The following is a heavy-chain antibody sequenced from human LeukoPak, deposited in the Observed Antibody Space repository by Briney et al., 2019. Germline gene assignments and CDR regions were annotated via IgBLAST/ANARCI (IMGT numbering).Heavy chain of an antibody. D-gene: IGHD5-24*01. V-gene: IGHV3-30*03. CDR3: ARDLGRDGF. CDR2: ISYDGNSK. Sequence: GRSLRLSCAASGFTLSTYGMHWVRQAPGKGLEWVAMISYDGNSKQYADLVKGRFTISRDNAKNSLYLQMNSLRAEDTAVYYCARDLGRDGFWGQGTLVTVFS. CDR1: GFTLSTYG. J-gene: IGHJ4*02.